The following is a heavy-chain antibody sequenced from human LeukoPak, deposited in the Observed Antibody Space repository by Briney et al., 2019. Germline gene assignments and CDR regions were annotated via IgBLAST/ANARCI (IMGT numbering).Heavy chain of an antibody. J-gene: IGHJ4*02. CDR2: ISSGGNYI. CDR3: ARGACSSSNCPIDY. Sequence: GGSLRLSCAASGLTFSNYNMNWVRQAPGKGLEWVSSISSGGNYIYYADSVQGRVTISRDNAKNSLYLQMNSLRVEDTAVYYCARGACSSSNCPIDYWGQGTLVTVSS. CDR1: GLTFSNYN. D-gene: IGHD2-2*01. V-gene: IGHV3-21*01.